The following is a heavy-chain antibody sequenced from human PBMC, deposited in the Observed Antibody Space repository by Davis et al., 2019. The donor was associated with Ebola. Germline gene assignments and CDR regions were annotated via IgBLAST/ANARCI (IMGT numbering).Heavy chain of an antibody. Sequence: ASVKVSCKASGYTFTSYYMHWVRQAPGQGLEWMGIINPSGGSTSYAQKFQGRVTITADESTSTAYMELSSLRSEDTAVYYCARGGDNIVVVPAADRLDYWGQGTLVTVSS. D-gene: IGHD2-2*01. CDR2: INPSGGST. CDR1: GYTFTSYY. J-gene: IGHJ4*02. CDR3: ARGGDNIVVVPAADRLDY. V-gene: IGHV1-46*01.